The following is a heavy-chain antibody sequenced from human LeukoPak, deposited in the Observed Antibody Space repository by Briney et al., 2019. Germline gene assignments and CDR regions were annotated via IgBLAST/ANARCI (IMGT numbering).Heavy chain of an antibody. CDR3: AKDSLGFTQDY. CDR2: ISGSSSFI. D-gene: IGHD1-26*01. J-gene: IGHJ4*02. Sequence: GGSLRLSCAASGFTFSSYSMNWVRQAPGKGLEWVSSISGSSSFIYYADSVKGRFTISRDNAKNSLHLQMNSLRVEDTAVYYCAKDSLGFTQDYWGQGTLVTVSS. V-gene: IGHV3-21*01. CDR1: GFTFSSYS.